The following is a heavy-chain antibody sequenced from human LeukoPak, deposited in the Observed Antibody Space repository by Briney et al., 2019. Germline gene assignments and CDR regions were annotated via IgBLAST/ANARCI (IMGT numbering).Heavy chain of an antibody. CDR3: VRQKGH. CDR2: IYPGDSDI. CDR1: GYSFNRYW. Sequence: GESLNISCKASGYSFNRYWIAWVRQMPGKGLEWMGIIYPGDSDIRYSASLQGQVIISVDKSVNITYLQWTSLKASDTAIYYCVRQKGHWGQGTLVTVSS. V-gene: IGHV5-51*01. J-gene: IGHJ1*01.